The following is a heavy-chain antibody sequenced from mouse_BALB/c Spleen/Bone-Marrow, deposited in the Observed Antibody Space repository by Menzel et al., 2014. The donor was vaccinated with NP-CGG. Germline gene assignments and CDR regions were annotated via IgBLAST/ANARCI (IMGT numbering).Heavy chain of an antibody. D-gene: IGHD2-14*01. J-gene: IGHJ2*01. CDR2: IWAGGST. V-gene: IGHV2-9*02. Sequence: VKLMESGPGLVAPSQSLSITCTVSGFSLTSYGVYWVRQPPGKGLEWLGVIWAGGSTNYNSALMSRLSISKDNSKSQVFLKMNSLQTDDTAMNYCARGAYYRFFDYWGQGTTLTVSS. CDR1: GFSLTSYG. CDR3: ARGAYYRFFDY.